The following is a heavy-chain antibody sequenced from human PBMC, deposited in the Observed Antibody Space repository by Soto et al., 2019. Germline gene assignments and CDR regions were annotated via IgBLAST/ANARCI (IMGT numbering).Heavy chain of an antibody. CDR3: ARGSPPRAAIPDY. Sequence: PSETLSLTCTVSGGSTRNYYWIWIRQSPGRGLEWIGNIYSSGNTKYNPSLGSRVTISIDTSKNQLSLKLNSVTAADTAVYYCARGSPPRAAIPDYWGQGTLVTVSS. J-gene: IGHJ4*02. V-gene: IGHV4-59*01. CDR2: IYSSGNT. D-gene: IGHD6-13*01. CDR1: GGSTRNYY.